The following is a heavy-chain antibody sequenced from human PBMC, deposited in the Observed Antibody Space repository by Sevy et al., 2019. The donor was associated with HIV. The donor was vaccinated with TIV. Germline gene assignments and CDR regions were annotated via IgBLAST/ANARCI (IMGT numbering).Heavy chain of an antibody. D-gene: IGHD4-17*01. CDR2: IKPDGSDK. Sequence: GGSLRLSCAASGFTFSKYWMSWVRQAPGKGLEWVANIKPDGSDKYYVGSLKGRFTIYRDNAKNSLYLEMNNLGAEDTAVYYRARVIDYGELGNWFDPWGQGTLVTVSS. CDR3: ARVIDYGELGNWFDP. CDR1: GFTFSKYW. V-gene: IGHV3-7*01. J-gene: IGHJ5*02.